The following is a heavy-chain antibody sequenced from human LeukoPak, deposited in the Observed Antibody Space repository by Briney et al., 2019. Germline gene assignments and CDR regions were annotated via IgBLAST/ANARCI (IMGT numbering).Heavy chain of an antibody. CDR3: ARGRYYGSGCSIPNWFDP. J-gene: IGHJ5*02. CDR1: GFTFSSYE. D-gene: IGHD3-10*01. Sequence: GGSLRLSCAASGFTFSSYEMNWVRQAPGKGLEWVSYISSSGSTIYYADSVKGRFTISRDNAKNSLYLQMNSLRAEDTAVYYCARGRYYGSGCSIPNWFDPWGQGTLVTVSS. CDR2: ISSSGSTI. V-gene: IGHV3-48*03.